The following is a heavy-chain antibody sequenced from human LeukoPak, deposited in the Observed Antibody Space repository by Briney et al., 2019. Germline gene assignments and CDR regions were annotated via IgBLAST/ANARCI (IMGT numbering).Heavy chain of an antibody. CDR1: GYTFTSYY. D-gene: IGHD3-16*02. CDR3: ARGVRGITFGGVIVPPDY. J-gene: IGHJ4*02. CDR2: INPSGGRK. V-gene: IGHV1-46*04. Sequence: GASVNLFCRASGYTFTSYYMHWVRQAPGQGLEWMRIINPSGGRKSYAQKLHGRVTMATDTSTSTAYMELRSLRSDDTAVYYCARGVRGITFGGVIVPPDYWGQGTLVTVSS.